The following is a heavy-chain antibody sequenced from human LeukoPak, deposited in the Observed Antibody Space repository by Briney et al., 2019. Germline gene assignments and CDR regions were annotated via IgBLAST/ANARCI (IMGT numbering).Heavy chain of an antibody. V-gene: IGHV3-21*04. CDR3: AKQVPGQWLTPSSD. Sequence: GGSLRLSCAAPGITFSNYNMNWVRQAPGKGLEWISAITSSSSYTFYADSVKGRFTISRDNAQNSLYLQMNSLRAEDTAVYYRAKQVPGQWLTPSSDWGQGTLVTVSS. D-gene: IGHD6-19*01. J-gene: IGHJ4*02. CDR2: ITSSSSYT. CDR1: GITFSNYN.